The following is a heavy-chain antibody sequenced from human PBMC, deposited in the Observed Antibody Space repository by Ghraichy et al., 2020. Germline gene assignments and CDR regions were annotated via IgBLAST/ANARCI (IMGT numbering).Heavy chain of an antibody. Sequence: SETLSLTCAVYGGSFSGYYWSWIRQPPGKGLEWIGEINHSGSTNYNPSLKSRVTISVDTSKNQFSLKLSSVTAADTAVYYCARRGYSSGWYAPRSYYFDYWGQGTLVTVSS. D-gene: IGHD6-19*01. CDR3: ARRGYSSGWYAPRSYYFDY. CDR2: INHSGST. J-gene: IGHJ4*02. CDR1: GGSFSGYY. V-gene: IGHV4-34*01.